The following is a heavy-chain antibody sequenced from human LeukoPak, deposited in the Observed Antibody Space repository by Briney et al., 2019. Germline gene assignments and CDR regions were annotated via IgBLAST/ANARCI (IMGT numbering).Heavy chain of an antibody. V-gene: IGHV1-2*02. CDR1: GYTFTGYY. D-gene: IGHD1-26*01. Sequence: ASVKVSCKASGYTFTGYYMHWVRQAPGQGLEWMGWINPNSGGTNYAQKFQGRVTMTRGTSISTAYMELSRLRSDDTAVYYCARVFGWELLRGAFDIWGQGTMVTVSS. J-gene: IGHJ3*02. CDR3: ARVFGWELLRGAFDI. CDR2: INPNSGGT.